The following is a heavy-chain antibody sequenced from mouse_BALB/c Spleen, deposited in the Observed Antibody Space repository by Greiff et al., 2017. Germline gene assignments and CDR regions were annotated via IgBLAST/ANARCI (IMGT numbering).Heavy chain of an antibody. Sequence: VQRVESGPGLVAPSQSLSITCTVSGFSLTGYGVNWVRQPPGKGLEWLGMIWGDGSTDYNSALKSRLSISKDNSKSQVFLKMNSLQTDDTARYYCARDEAYYRSWFAYWGQGTLVTVSA. V-gene: IGHV2-6-7*01. D-gene: IGHD2-14*01. CDR3: ARDEAYYRSWFAY. CDR2: IWGDGST. CDR1: GFSLTGYG. J-gene: IGHJ3*01.